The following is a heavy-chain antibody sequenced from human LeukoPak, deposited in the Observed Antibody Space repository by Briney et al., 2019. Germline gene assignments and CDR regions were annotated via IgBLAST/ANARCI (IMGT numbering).Heavy chain of an antibody. D-gene: IGHD2-2*01. CDR2: IPYDGSNK. J-gene: IGHJ4*02. V-gene: IGHV3-30-3*01. CDR3: AKVERIVVVPAAIDY. Sequence: GGSLRLSCAASGFTFSSYAMHWVRQAPGKGLEWVAVIPYDGSNKYYADSVKGRFTISRDNSKNTLYLQMNSLRAEDTAVYYCAKVERIVVVPAAIDYWGQGTLVTVSS. CDR1: GFTFSSYA.